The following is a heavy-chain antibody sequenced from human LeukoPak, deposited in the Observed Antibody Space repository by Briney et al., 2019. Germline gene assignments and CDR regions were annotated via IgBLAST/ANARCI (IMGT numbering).Heavy chain of an antibody. CDR3: AKGSSRYFDWLLWRSYDYFDY. Sequence: PGGSLRLSCAASGFTFSSYGMHWVRQAPGKGLEWVAFIRYDGSNKYYADSVKGRFTISRDNSKNTLYLQMNSLRAEDTAVYYCAKGSSRYFDWLLWRSYDYFDYWGQGTLVTVSS. D-gene: IGHD3-9*01. J-gene: IGHJ4*02. CDR1: GFTFSSYG. V-gene: IGHV3-30*02. CDR2: IRYDGSNK.